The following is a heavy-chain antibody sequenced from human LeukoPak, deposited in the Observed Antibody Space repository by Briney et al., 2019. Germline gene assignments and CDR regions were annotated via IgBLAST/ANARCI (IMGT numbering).Heavy chain of an antibody. CDR2: IYYSGST. CDR1: GGSITTSSYY. CDR3: ARAFRARYFDL. J-gene: IGHJ2*01. V-gene: IGHV4-39*01. D-gene: IGHD2/OR15-2a*01. Sequence: PSETLSLTCTVSGGSITTSSYYWGWIRQPPGKGLEWIGIIYYSGSTYYNPSLKGRVTISVDTSKKQFSLKLSSVTAADTAVYYCARAFRARYFDLWGRGTLVTVSS.